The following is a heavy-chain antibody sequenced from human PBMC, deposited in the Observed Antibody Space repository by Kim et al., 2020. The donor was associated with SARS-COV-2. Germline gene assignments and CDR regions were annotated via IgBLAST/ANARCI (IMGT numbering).Heavy chain of an antibody. CDR2: INPSGGST. CDR3: AREDYYVSSGYPYYYGMDV. V-gene: IGHV1-46*01. J-gene: IGHJ6*02. D-gene: IGHD3-22*01. Sequence: ASVKVSCKTSGYTFTSYYMHWVRQAPGQGLEWMGIINPSGGSTSYAQKFQGRVTMTRDTSTSTVYMELSSLRSEDTAVYYCAREDYYVSSGYPYYYGMDVWGQGTTAPVSS. CDR1: GYTFTSYY.